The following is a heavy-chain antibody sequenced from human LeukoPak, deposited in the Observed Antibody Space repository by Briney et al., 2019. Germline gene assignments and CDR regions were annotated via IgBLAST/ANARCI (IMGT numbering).Heavy chain of an antibody. Sequence: GGFLRLSCAASGFTVSDNYMTWVRQAPGKGLEWVSSIYNTGATHYAESVKGRFTISRDNSKNTLFLQMNSLRAEDMAVYYCARIEWERLGRAFDIWGQGTMVTVSS. V-gene: IGHV3-53*01. D-gene: IGHD1-26*01. CDR1: GFTVSDNY. J-gene: IGHJ3*02. CDR3: ARIEWERLGRAFDI. CDR2: IYNTGAT.